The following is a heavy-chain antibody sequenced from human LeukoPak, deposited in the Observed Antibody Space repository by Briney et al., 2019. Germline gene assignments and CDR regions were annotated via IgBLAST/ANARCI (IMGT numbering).Heavy chain of an antibody. Sequence: GGSLRLSCAASGFTFSSYAMHWVRQAPGKGLEWVAVISYDGSNKYYADSVKGRFTISRDNSKNTLYLQMNSLRAEDTAVYYCARDQGVAAAGTWEVDYWGQGTLVTVSS. CDR3: ARDQGVAAAGTWEVDY. J-gene: IGHJ4*02. D-gene: IGHD6-13*01. CDR1: GFTFSSYA. V-gene: IGHV3-30*04. CDR2: ISYDGSNK.